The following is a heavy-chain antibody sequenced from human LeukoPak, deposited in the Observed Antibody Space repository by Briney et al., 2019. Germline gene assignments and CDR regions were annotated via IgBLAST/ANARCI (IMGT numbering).Heavy chain of an antibody. V-gene: IGHV4-39*07. CDR2: GDYSGGT. Sequence: SETLSLTCTVSGDSFSSVTDYWAWIRQPPGKGLEWIAIGDYSGGTYYNPSLESRVAISADMSKNQFSLKLTSVTGADTAVYYCAGERGEEYSSGWYKRNYFDNWGQGIRVTVSS. CDR1: GDSFSSVTDY. CDR3: AGERGEEYSSGWYKRNYFDN. D-gene: IGHD6-19*01. J-gene: IGHJ4*02.